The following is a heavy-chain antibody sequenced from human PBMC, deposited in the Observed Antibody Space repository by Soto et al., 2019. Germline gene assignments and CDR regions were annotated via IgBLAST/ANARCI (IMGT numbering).Heavy chain of an antibody. CDR3: ARGYSGYGRLGIFDY. CDR2: IIPIFGTA. J-gene: IGHJ4*02. Sequence: QVQLVQSGAEVKKPGSSVKVSCTASGGTFSSYAISWVRQAPGQGLEWMGGIIPIFGTANYAQKFQGRVTITADESTSTAYMELRSLRSEDTAVYYCARGYSGYGRLGIFDYWGQGTLVTVSS. CDR1: GGTFSSYA. V-gene: IGHV1-69*01. D-gene: IGHD5-12*01.